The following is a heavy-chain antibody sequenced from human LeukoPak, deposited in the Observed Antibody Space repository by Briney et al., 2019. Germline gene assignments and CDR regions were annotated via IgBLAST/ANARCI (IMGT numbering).Heavy chain of an antibody. CDR1: GFTFSGYG. Sequence: GRSLRLSCAASGFTFSGYGMHWVRQAPGKGLEWVAVIWYDGSNKYYADSVKGRFTISRDNSKNTLYLQMNSLRAEDTAVYYCAREEGDPSSGWYQNWFDPWGQGTLVTVSS. V-gene: IGHV3-33*01. CDR2: IWYDGSNK. CDR3: AREEGDPSSGWYQNWFDP. D-gene: IGHD6-19*01. J-gene: IGHJ5*02.